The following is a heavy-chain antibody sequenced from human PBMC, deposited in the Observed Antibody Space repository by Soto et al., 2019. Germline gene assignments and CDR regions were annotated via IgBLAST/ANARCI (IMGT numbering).Heavy chain of an antibody. CDR3: TRQAAAAGTSYYYYGMDV. CDR1: GFTFSSYG. J-gene: IGHJ6*02. Sequence: GGSLRLSCAASGFTFSSYGMHWVRQAPGKGLEWVAVIWYDGSNKYYADSVKGRFTISRDNSKNTLYLQMNSLRAEDTAVYYCTRQAAAAGTSYYYYGMDVWGQGTTVTVSS. V-gene: IGHV3-33*01. D-gene: IGHD6-13*01. CDR2: IWYDGSNK.